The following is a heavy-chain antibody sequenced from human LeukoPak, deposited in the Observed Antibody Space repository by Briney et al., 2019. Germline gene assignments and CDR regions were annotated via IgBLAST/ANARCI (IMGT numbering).Heavy chain of an antibody. CDR1: GFSFGSYG. Sequence: GGSLRLSCAASGFSFGSYGMHWVRQAPGKGLEWVAFIRYDGSNKYYADSVKGRFTISRDNSKNTLYLQMNSLRAEDTAVYFCAGRRFLRSFEDYWGQGTLVTVSS. D-gene: IGHD3-3*01. CDR3: AGRRFLRSFEDY. V-gene: IGHV3-30*02. J-gene: IGHJ4*02. CDR2: IRYDGSNK.